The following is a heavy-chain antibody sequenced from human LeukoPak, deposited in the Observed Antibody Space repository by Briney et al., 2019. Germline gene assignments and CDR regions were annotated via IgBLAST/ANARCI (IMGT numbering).Heavy chain of an antibody. Sequence: SGRSLRLSCAASGFTFSAYGVHWVRLAQGKGLEWVAVLWYDANNKYYADSVKGRFTISRENAKNSLYLQMNSLRAGDTAVYYCARGRREYCSSTSCSNHPYYFDYWGQGTLVTVSS. V-gene: IGHV3-33*01. CDR3: ARGRREYCSSTSCSNHPYYFDY. J-gene: IGHJ4*02. CDR1: GFTFSAYG. D-gene: IGHD2-2*01. CDR2: LWYDANNK.